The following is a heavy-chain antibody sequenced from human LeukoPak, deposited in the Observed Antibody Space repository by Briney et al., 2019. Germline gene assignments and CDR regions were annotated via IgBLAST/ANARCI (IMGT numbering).Heavy chain of an antibody. Sequence: GGSLRLSCAASGFTFSTYGMHWVRQAPGKGLEWVAFVRYDGSDKYYVDSVKGRFTISRDNSRNTLYLQMNSLRAEDTAVYYCAKGAGYGDLGYFYYTDVWGKGTTVTVSS. D-gene: IGHD4-17*01. CDR3: AKGAGYGDLGYFYYTDV. V-gene: IGHV3-30*02. CDR2: VRYDGSDK. CDR1: GFTFSTYG. J-gene: IGHJ6*03.